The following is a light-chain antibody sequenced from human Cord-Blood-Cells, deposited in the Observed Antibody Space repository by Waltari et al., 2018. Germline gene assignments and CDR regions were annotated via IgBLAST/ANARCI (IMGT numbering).Light chain of an antibody. CDR2: DVS. Sequence: QSALTQPAPVSGSPVQSITISCTGTSSDVGGYNSVSWYQQHPGKAPKLMIYDVSKRPSGVSNRFSGSKSGNTASLTISGLQAEDEADYYCSSYTSSSTWVFGGGTKLTVL. CDR3: SSYTSSSTWV. V-gene: IGLV2-14*01. CDR1: SSDVGGYNS. J-gene: IGLJ3*02.